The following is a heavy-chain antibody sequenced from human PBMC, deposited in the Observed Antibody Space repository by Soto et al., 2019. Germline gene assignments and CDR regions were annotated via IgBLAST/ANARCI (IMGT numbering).Heavy chain of an antibody. CDR1: GFTFSSYS. Sequence: PGGSLRLSCAASGFTFSSYSMNWVRQAPGKGLEWVSSISSSSSYMYYADSVKGRFTISRDNAKNSLYLQMNSLRAEDTAVYYCASIYSGYDAEIDYWGQGTLVTVSS. D-gene: IGHD5-12*01. CDR2: ISSSSSYM. J-gene: IGHJ4*02. V-gene: IGHV3-21*01. CDR3: ASIYSGYDAEIDY.